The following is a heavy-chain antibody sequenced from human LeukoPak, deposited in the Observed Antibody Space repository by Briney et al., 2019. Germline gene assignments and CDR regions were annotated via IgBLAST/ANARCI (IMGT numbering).Heavy chain of an antibody. J-gene: IGHJ4*02. D-gene: IGHD6-19*01. CDR1: GGSISSYY. CDR3: ARELVIAVAGTRGVGY. V-gene: IGHV4-59*12. Sequence: KSSETLSLTCTVSGGSISSYYWSWIRQPPGKGLEWIGYIYYSGSTNYNPSLKSRVTISVDTSKNQFSLKLSSVTAADTAVYYCARELVIAVAGTRGVGYWGQGTLVTVSS. CDR2: IYYSGST.